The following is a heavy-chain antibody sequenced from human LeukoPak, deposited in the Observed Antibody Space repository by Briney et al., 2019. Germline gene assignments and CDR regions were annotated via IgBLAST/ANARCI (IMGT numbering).Heavy chain of an antibody. CDR2: ISGSGGGT. J-gene: IGHJ4*02. CDR3: AKDLNYDILTGLKD. CDR1: GFTFSSYA. D-gene: IGHD3-9*01. V-gene: IGHV3-23*01. Sequence: PGGSLRLSCAASGFTFSSYAMSWVRQAPGKGLEWVSAISGSGGGTYYADSVKGRFTISRDNSKNTLYLQMNSLRAEDTAVYYCAKDLNYDILTGLKDWGQGTLVTVSS.